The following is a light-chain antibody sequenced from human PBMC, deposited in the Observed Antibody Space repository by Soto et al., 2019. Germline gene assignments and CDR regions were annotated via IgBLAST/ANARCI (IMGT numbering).Light chain of an antibody. V-gene: IGLV2-14*03. CDR2: DVS. CDR3: SSYTTSNTRQIV. Sequence: VLTQPASVSGSPGQSITISCTGTSSDVGGYNYVSWYQHHPGKAPKLIIYDVSNRPSGVSIRFSASKSDNTASLTISGLQPEDEADYHCSSYTTSNTRQIVFGTGTKVTVL. CDR1: SSDVGGYNY. J-gene: IGLJ1*01.